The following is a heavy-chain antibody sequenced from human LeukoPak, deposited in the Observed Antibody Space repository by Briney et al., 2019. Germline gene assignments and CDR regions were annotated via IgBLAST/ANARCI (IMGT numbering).Heavy chain of an antibody. CDR1: GFTVSTNY. CDR3: ARDRSSMVRGNYSDW. J-gene: IGHJ4*02. Sequence: GGSLRLSCAASGFTVSTNYMSWVRQAPGRGLEWVSLLYSGGTTSYADSVKGRFTISSDSSKNTLYLQMNSLRAEDTAVYYCARDRSSMVRGNYSDWWGQGTLVTVSS. D-gene: IGHD3-10*01. CDR2: LYSGGTT. V-gene: IGHV3-66*01.